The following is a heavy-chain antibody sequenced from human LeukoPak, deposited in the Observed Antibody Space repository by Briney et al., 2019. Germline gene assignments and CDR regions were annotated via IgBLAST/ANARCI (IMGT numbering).Heavy chain of an antibody. CDR2: IYYSGST. CDR3: ARGGGHSSSFA. Sequence: PSETLSLTCTVSGGSISSGGYYWTWIRQHPGKGLEWIGYIYYSGSTNYNPSLKSRVTISVDTSKNQFSLKLSSVTAADTAVYYCARGGGHSSSFAWGQGTLVTVSS. V-gene: IGHV4-31*03. CDR1: GGSISSGGYY. D-gene: IGHD6-13*01. J-gene: IGHJ4*02.